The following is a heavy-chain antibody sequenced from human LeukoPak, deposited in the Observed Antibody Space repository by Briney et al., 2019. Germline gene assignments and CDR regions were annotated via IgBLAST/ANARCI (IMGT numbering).Heavy chain of an antibody. D-gene: IGHD2-2*01. Sequence: SETLSLTCAVYGGSFSGYYWSWIRQPPGKGLEWIGYIYYSGSTNYNPSLKSRVTISVDTSKNQFSLKLSSVTAADTAVYYCARGGGGQYPYYYGMDVWGQGTTVTVSS. V-gene: IGHV4-59*01. CDR2: IYYSGST. CDR1: GGSFSGYY. CDR3: ARGGGGQYPYYYGMDV. J-gene: IGHJ6*02.